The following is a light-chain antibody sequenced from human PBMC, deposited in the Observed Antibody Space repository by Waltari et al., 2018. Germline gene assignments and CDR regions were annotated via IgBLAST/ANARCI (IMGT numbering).Light chain of an antibody. CDR2: AAS. Sequence: QSALTQPASVSGSPGQPITISCTGTPSDVGGDNTVALYQQDPGKAPKLLIYAASKRHSGCSNSFSGSKSGNTASLTISGLQADDEADYYCSSYRTTSNVVFGGGIKLTVL. V-gene: IGLV2-14*03. J-gene: IGLJ2*01. CDR1: PSDVGGDNT. CDR3: SSYRTTSNVV.